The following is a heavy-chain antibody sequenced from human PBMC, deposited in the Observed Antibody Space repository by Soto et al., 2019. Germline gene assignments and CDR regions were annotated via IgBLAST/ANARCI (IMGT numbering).Heavy chain of an antibody. D-gene: IGHD2-15*01. V-gene: IGHV4-4*07. CDR2: IYTSGST. CDR1: GASISVSSYC. J-gene: IGHJ4*02. CDR3: ARLCSGGSCDPASFDY. Sequence: SEPLALTCPVSGASISVSSYCCSWIRQPSGSVLEWIGRIYTSGSTNYNPSLRSRVTMSVDTSKNQFSLQLSSVAAADTAVYYCARLCSGGSCDPASFDYWGQGTLVTVSS.